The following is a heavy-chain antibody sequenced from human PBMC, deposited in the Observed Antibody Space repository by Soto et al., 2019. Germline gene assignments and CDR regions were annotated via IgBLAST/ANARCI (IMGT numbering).Heavy chain of an antibody. CDR3: ARRRRAAAGPKHYHWFAL. J-gene: IGHJ5*02. CDR1: GVTFGSYA. V-gene: IGHV3-23*01. CDR2: IRGSGGST. D-gene: IGHD6-13*01. Sequence: PGGSLRLSCAASGVTFGSYAMSWVRQGPGKGLEWVSVIRGSGGSTYYADSVKGRFTISRDNSKNTLYLQMNSLRAEDTAVYYCARRRRAAAGPKHYHWFALWGQRTPVRVAS.